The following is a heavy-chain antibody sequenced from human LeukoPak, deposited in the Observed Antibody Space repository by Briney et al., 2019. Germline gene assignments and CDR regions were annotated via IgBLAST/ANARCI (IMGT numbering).Heavy chain of an antibody. V-gene: IGHV1-3*03. CDR2: INAGNGNT. CDR1: GYTFTSYA. Sequence: ASVKVSCKASGYTFTSYAMHWVRQAPGQRLEWMGWINAGNGNTKYSQEFQGRVTITRDTSASTAYMELSSLRSEDMAVYYCAREGYYYDSSGYYYRHFDYWGQGTLVTVSS. D-gene: IGHD3-22*01. CDR3: AREGYYYDSSGYYYRHFDY. J-gene: IGHJ4*02.